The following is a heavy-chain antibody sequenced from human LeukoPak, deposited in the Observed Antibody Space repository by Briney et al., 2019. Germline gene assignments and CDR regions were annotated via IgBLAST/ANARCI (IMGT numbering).Heavy chain of an antibody. V-gene: IGHV1-24*01. Sequence: ASVKVSCKVSGYTLTELSMHWVRQAPGKGLEWMGGFDPEDGETIYAQKFQGRVTMTEDTSTDTAYMELSSLRSEDTAVYYCATYPNYDFWSALGPFDYWGQGTLVTVSS. CDR1: GYTLTELS. CDR2: FDPEDGET. D-gene: IGHD3-3*01. J-gene: IGHJ4*02. CDR3: ATYPNYDFWSALGPFDY.